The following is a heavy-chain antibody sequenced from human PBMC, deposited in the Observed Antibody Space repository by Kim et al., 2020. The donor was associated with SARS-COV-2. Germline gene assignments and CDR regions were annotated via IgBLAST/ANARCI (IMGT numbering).Heavy chain of an antibody. CDR2: IRSKAYGGTT. V-gene: IGHV3-49*04. Sequence: GGSLRLSCTASGFTFGDYAMSWVRQAPGKGLEWVGFIRSKAYGGTTEYAASVKDRFTISRDDSKSIAYLQMNSLKTEDTAVYYCTRNSWATGADYFDYWGQGTLVTVSS. CDR3: TRNSWATGADYFDY. D-gene: IGHD5-12*01. CDR1: GFTFGDYA. J-gene: IGHJ4*02.